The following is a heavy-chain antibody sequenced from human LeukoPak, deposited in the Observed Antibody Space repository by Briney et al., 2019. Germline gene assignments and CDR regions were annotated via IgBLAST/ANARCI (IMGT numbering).Heavy chain of an antibody. CDR2: INHSGST. D-gene: IGHD3-3*01. CDR1: GGSFSGYY. J-gene: IGHJ5*02. CDR3: AKHLRRRFFSRTLGFDP. Sequence: KTSETLSLTCAVYGGSFSGYYWSWIRQPPGKGLEWIGEINHSGSTNYNPSLKSRVTISVDTSKNQFSLKLSSVTAADTAVYYCAKHLRRRFFSRTLGFDPWGQGTLVTVSS. V-gene: IGHV4-34*01.